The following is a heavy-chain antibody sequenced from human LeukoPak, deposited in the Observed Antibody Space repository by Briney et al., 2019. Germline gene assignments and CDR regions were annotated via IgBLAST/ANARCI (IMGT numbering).Heavy chain of an antibody. CDR2: INPNSGNT. CDR1: GYTFTSYD. V-gene: IGHV1-8*01. D-gene: IGHD4-17*01. Sequence: ASVKVSCKASGYTFTSYDINWVRQATGQGLEWMGWINPNSGNTGYAQKFQGRVTMTRNTSISTAYMELSSLRSEDTAVYYCARGAVGYGDYDDWGQGTLVTVSS. J-gene: IGHJ4*02. CDR3: ARGAVGYGDYDD.